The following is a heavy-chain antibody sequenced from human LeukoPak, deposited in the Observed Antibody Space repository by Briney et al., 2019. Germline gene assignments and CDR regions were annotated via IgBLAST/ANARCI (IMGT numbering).Heavy chain of an antibody. V-gene: IGHV1-69*06. CDR1: GASFSIYA. J-gene: IGHJ6*03. Sequence: SLKVSCKASGASFSIYAISWVRQAPGQGLEWMGRIIPIFGTPNYAQRFQGRVTITADIVSSTAYMEVNNLTSEDTAVYFCAKQGALRQDYYMDVWGNGTTVTVSS. CDR3: AKQGALRQDYYMDV. CDR2: IIPIFGTP.